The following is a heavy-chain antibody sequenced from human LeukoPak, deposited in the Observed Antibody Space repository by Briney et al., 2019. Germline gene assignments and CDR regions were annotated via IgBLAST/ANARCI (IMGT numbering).Heavy chain of an antibody. CDR3: ARGDDTQYCSSISCYTGFDY. V-gene: IGHV3-30-3*01. D-gene: IGHD2-2*02. Sequence: GGSLRLSCAASGFTLSSYAMHWVRQAPGKGLEWVAVMSSDGSNKYYADSVKGRFTISRDTSKNTLYLQMNSLRAEDTSVYYCARGDDTQYCSSISCYTGFDYWGQGTLVTVSS. J-gene: IGHJ4*02. CDR2: MSSDGSNK. CDR1: GFTLSSYA.